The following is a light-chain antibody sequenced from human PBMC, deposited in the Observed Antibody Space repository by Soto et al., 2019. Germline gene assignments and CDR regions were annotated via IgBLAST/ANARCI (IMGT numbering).Light chain of an antibody. J-gene: IGKJ4*01. CDR2: GAS. V-gene: IGKV3-15*01. CDR3: QQYHNSPPKIT. CDR1: QSVSSS. Sequence: DIVMTQSPATLYVSPGERATLSCTASQSVSSSLAGYQQRPGQAPRLLIYGASTRATGVPARFSGSGSGTEFTLTIASLQSEDFAVYYCQQYHNSPPKITFGGGNTVEI.